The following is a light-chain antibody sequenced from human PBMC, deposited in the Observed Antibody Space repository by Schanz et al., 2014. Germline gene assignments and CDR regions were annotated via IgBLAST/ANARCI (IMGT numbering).Light chain of an antibody. J-gene: IGKJ1*01. CDR1: QSVGRN. Sequence: EILMTQSPVTLSVSPGERVTLFCRASQSVGRNLAWYQQKPGQAPRLLIYGASTRATGIPAKFSGSGSETEFTLTISSLQSEDFAVYYCLQYNNWPPWTFGQGTKVDIK. CDR3: LQYNNWPPWT. CDR2: GAS. V-gene: IGKV3-15*01.